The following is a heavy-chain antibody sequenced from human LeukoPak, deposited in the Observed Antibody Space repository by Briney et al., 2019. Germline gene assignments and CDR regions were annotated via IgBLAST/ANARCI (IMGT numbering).Heavy chain of an antibody. Sequence: PGGSLRLSCAASGFTFSSYAMSWVRQAPGKGLEWVSAISGSGGSTYYADSVKGRFTISRDISKNTLYLQMNSLRAEDTAVYYCAKDQGCSSTSCYKHSFDYWGQGTLVTVSS. CDR2: ISGSGGST. CDR3: AKDQGCSSTSCYKHSFDY. V-gene: IGHV3-23*01. CDR1: GFTFSSYA. J-gene: IGHJ4*02. D-gene: IGHD2-2*02.